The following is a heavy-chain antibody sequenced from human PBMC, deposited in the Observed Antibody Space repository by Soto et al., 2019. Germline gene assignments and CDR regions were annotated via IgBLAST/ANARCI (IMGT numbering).Heavy chain of an antibody. J-gene: IGHJ4*02. CDR2: ISAYNGNT. CDR3: ARDLAAGTCDY. V-gene: IGHV1-18*01. Sequence: QVQLVQSGAEVRKPGASVKVSCKASGYTFTSYAISWVRQAPGQGLEWMGWISAYNGNTNYAQKLQGRVTMTTDTATSTDYMELRSLRSDDTAVYYCARDLAAGTCDYWGQGTLVTVSS. CDR1: GYTFTSYA. D-gene: IGHD6-13*01.